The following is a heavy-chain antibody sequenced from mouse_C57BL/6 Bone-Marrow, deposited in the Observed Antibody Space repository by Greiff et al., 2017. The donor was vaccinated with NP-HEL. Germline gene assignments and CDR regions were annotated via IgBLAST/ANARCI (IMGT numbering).Heavy chain of an antibody. J-gene: IGHJ2*01. CDR2: IYPGDGDT. CDR3: AREGTFDY. CDR1: GYAFSSSW. Sequence: QVQLQQSGPELVKPGASVKISCKASGYAFSSSWMNWVKQRPGKGLEWIGRIYPGDGDTNYNGKFKGKATLTADKSSSTAYMQLSSLTSEDSAVYFCAREGTFDYWGQGTTLTVSS. V-gene: IGHV1-82*01.